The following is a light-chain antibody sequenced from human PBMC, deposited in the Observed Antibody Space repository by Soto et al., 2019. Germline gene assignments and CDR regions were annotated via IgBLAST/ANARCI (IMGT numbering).Light chain of an antibody. CDR1: QSVSSRD. Sequence: EIVLTQSPGTLSLSPGERATLSCRASQSVSSRDLAWYQQKPGQAPRLLIYATSSRAAGIPDRFSGSGSGTDFTLTISRLEPEDFAVYYCQEYIQWPPGMFGPGTTVDIK. J-gene: IGKJ1*01. CDR3: QEYIQWPPGM. CDR2: ATS. V-gene: IGKV3-20*01.